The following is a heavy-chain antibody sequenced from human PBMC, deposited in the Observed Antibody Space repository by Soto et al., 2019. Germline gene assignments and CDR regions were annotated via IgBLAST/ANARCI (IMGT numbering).Heavy chain of an antibody. Sequence: VQLLESGGGLVQPGGSLRLSCAASGFTFSNYALSWVRQAPGKGLGWVSAITGSGDKTYYADSVKGRFTVSRENSKNTLSVELNSLSAEDAALYYCGKGLGSTSYAARDSWGQGTLVTVSS. CDR2: ITGSGDKT. D-gene: IGHD2-2*01. J-gene: IGHJ5*01. CDR1: GFTFSNYA. V-gene: IGHV3-23*01. CDR3: GKGLGSTSYAARDS.